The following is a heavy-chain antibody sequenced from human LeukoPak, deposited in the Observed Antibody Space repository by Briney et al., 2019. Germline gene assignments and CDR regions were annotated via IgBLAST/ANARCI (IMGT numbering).Heavy chain of an antibody. CDR3: AREDCSGGSCYSQLPY. V-gene: IGHV1-24*01. CDR2: FDPEDGET. CDR1: GYTLTELS. D-gene: IGHD2-15*01. J-gene: IGHJ4*02. Sequence: GASVKVSCKVSGYTLTELSMHWVRQAPGKGLEWMGGFDPEDGETIYAQKFQGRVTMTEDTSTDTAYMELSSLRSEDTAVYYCAREDCSGGSCYSQLPYWGQGTLVTVSS.